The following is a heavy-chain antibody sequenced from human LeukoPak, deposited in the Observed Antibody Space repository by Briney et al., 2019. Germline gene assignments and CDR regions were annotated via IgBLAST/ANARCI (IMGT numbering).Heavy chain of an antibody. Sequence: ASVKVSCKASGGTFSSYALSWVRQAPGQGLEWMGGIIPIFGTVNYAQKFQGRVTITTDESTSTAYMELSSLRSEDTAVYYCAREGGDPRWLDPWGQGTLVTVSS. V-gene: IGHV1-69*05. CDR1: GGTFSSYA. CDR2: IIPIFGTV. J-gene: IGHJ5*02. D-gene: IGHD6-25*01. CDR3: AREGGDPRWLDP.